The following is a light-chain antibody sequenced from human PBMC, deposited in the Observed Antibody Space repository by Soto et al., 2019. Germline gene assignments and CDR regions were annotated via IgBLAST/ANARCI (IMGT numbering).Light chain of an antibody. CDR2: DNN. CDR3: GTWENSLIGGGVV. J-gene: IGLJ2*01. CDR1: TSNIGSNY. Sequence: QSVLTQPPSVSAAPGPKVTISCSGSTSNIGSNYVSWYQQLPGTAPKLLIYDNNNRPSGIPDGYSGSKSGTSATLGISGLQTGDEADYYCGTWENSLIGGGVVFGGGTKRTVL. V-gene: IGLV1-51*01.